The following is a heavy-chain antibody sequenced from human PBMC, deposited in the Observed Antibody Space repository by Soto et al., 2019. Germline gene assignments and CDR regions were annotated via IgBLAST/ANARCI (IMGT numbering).Heavy chain of an antibody. CDR3: ARDLKLGDFWSGNQPTDHYGMDA. D-gene: IGHD3-3*01. CDR2: ISGYNGNI. Sequence: ASVKVSCKTSGYIFTTYGLSWVRQAPGQGLGWMGWISGYNGNIIYAQKFQGRVTMSTDTSTSTAYMELRSLISDDTAVYYCARDLKLGDFWSGNQPTDHYGMDAWGQGTTVTVSS. CDR1: GYIFTTYG. V-gene: IGHV1-18*01. J-gene: IGHJ6*02.